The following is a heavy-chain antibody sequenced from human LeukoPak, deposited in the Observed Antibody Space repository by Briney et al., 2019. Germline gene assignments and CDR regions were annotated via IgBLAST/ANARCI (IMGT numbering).Heavy chain of an antibody. CDR2: IGSDGSTT. CDR1: GFTFSSYA. D-gene: IGHD4-11*01. Sequence: GGSLRLSCAASGFTFSSYAMSWVRQAPGKGLVWVSRIGSDGSTTSYADSVKGRFTISRDNAKNSLYLLMNSLRAEDTAVYYCARVWRITVTTNWFDPWGQGTLVAVSS. J-gene: IGHJ5*02. CDR3: ARVWRITVTTNWFDP. V-gene: IGHV3-74*01.